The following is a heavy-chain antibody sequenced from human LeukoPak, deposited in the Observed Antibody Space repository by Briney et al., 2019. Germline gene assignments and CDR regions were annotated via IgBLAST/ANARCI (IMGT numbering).Heavy chain of an antibody. Sequence: PSETLSLTCAVYGGSFSGYYWSWIRQPPGKGLEWIGEINHSGSTNYNPSLKSRVTISVDTSKNQFSLKLSSVTAADTAVYYCARGIWYCSSTSCYQFDYWGQGTLVTVSS. CDR1: GGSFSGYY. J-gene: IGHJ4*02. CDR2: INHSGST. D-gene: IGHD2-2*01. V-gene: IGHV4-34*01. CDR3: ARGIWYCSSTSCYQFDY.